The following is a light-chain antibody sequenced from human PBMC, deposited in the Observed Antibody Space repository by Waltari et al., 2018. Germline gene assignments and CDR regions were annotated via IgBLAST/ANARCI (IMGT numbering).Light chain of an antibody. V-gene: IGKV3-15*01. CDR2: VAS. CDR1: KSICNN. CDR3: QQYNEWPDT. J-gene: IGKJ2*01. Sequence: ETIMTQSPAILSVSPGETATLSCRASKSICNNLAWYQQTPGQAPSLLIYVASSRGTGIPARFLRAGSGTDFTLTISSLQSEDFAVYYCQQYNEWPDTFGQGTKVDLK.